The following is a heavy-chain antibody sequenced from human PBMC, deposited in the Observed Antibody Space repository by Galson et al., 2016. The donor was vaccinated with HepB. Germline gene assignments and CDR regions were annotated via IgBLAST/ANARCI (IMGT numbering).Heavy chain of an antibody. J-gene: IGHJ6*02. D-gene: IGHD1-26*01. Sequence: ETLSLTCTVSGDSISSYYWSWIRQPPGKGLEWIGYIYYSVSTNYNPSLKSRVTISKDRSKNQFSLKLGSVTAADTAVYYCARATGDYYYAMDVWGQGTTVTVSS. CDR3: ARATGDYYYAMDV. V-gene: IGHV4-59*01. CDR2: IYYSVST. CDR1: GDSISSYY.